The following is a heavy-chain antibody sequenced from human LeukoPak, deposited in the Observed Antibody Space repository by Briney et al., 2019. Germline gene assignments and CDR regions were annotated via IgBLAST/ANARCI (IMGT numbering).Heavy chain of an antibody. V-gene: IGHV4-34*01. CDR1: GGSFSGYY. J-gene: IGHJ5*02. D-gene: IGHD2-15*01. CDR2: INHSGST. Sequence: SETLSLTCAVYGGSFSGYYWSWIRQPPGKGLEWIGEINHSGSTNYNLSLKSRVTISVDTSKNQFSLKLSSVTAADTAVYYCAREGIVVVVAATHNWFDPWGQGTLATVSS. CDR3: AREGIVVVVAATHNWFDP.